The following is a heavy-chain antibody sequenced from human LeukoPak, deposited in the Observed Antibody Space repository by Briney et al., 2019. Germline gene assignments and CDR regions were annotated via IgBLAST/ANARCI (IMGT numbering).Heavy chain of an antibody. CDR2: TYYRSKWYN. D-gene: IGHD3-10*01. J-gene: IGHJ2*01. CDR3: ARGRGGPKKVLWFGELFGWYFDL. Sequence: SQTLSLTCAISGDSVSSNSAAWNWIRQSPSRGLEWLGRTYYRSKWYNDYAVSVKSRITINPDTSKNQFSLQLNSVTPEDTAVYYCARGRGGPKKVLWFGELFGWYFDLWGRGTLVTVSS. V-gene: IGHV6-1*01. CDR1: GDSVSSNSAA.